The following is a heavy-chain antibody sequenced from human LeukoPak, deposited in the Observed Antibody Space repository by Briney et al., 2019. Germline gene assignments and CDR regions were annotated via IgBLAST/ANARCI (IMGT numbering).Heavy chain of an antibody. J-gene: IGHJ5*02. V-gene: IGHV1-69*04. CDR1: GGTFSSYA. CDR2: IIPILGIA. CDR3: ARGRTARARKNWFDP. D-gene: IGHD1-14*01. Sequence: SVKVSCKASGGTFSSYAISWVRQAPGQGLEWMGRIIPILGIANYAQKFQGRVTITADKSTSTAYMELSSLRSEDTAVYYCARGRTARARKNWFDPWGQGTLVTVSS.